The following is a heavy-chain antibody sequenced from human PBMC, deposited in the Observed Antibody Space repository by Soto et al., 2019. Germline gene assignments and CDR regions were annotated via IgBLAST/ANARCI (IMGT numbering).Heavy chain of an antibody. V-gene: IGHV3-21*01. D-gene: IGHD5-18*01. Sequence: EVQLVESGGGLVKPGESLRLSCTFTFSSYSLNWVRQAPGKGLEWVSSISSGSAYIKYADSVKGRFTISRDNANNLLYLQLRSLRVDDSAVYYCTRDEGVSYDNWFNPWGQVTLGTVSS. J-gene: IGHJ5*02. CDR2: ISSGSAYI. CDR1: TFSSYS. CDR3: TRDEGVSYDNWFNP.